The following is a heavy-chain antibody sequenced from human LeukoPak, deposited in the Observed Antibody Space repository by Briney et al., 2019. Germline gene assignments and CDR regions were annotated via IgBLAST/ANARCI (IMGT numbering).Heavy chain of an antibody. CDR2: IYYSGSA. CDR3: ARNQAVAANRGAFDI. J-gene: IGHJ3*02. V-gene: IGHV4-28*01. Sequence: SETLSLTCTVSGYSITNNNWWGWIRQPPGKGLEWIGYIYYSGSAYYNASLKSRVTMSVDSSKNQFSLELSSVTAVDTAVYYCARNQAVAANRGAFDIWGQGTTVTVSS. CDR1: GYSITNNNW. D-gene: IGHD6-19*01.